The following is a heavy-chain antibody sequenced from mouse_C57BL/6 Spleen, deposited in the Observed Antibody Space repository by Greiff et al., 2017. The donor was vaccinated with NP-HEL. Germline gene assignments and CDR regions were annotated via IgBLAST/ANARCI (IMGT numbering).Heavy chain of an antibody. CDR3: ARWLTGTPYCDY. D-gene: IGHD4-1*01. Sequence: QVQLKESGPELVKPGASVKISCKASGYAFSSSWMNWVKQRPGKGLEWIGRIYPGDGDTNYNGKFKGKATLTADKSSSTAYMQLSSLTSEDSAVYFCARWLTGTPYCDYWGKGTTLTVSS. CDR2: IYPGDGDT. J-gene: IGHJ2*01. V-gene: IGHV1-82*01. CDR1: GYAFSSSW.